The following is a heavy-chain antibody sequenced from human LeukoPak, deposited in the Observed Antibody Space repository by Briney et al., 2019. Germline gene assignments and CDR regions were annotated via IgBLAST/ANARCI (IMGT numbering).Heavy chain of an antibody. CDR2: MYYSGST. V-gene: IGHV4-31*03. Sequence: PSETLSLTCTVSGVSISSDKDYWSWIRQRPGKGLEWIGSMYYSGSTSYNPSLKSRVSISVDTSKSQFSLKLISVTAAHTAVYYCATPYCGTISCLDVFDIWGQGTMVTVSS. CDR1: GVSISSDKDY. CDR3: ATPYCGTISCLDVFDI. D-gene: IGHD2-21*01. J-gene: IGHJ3*02.